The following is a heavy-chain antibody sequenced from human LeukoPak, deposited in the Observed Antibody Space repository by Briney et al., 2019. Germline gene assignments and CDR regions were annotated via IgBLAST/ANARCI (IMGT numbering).Heavy chain of an antibody. CDR1: GGSISSYY. V-gene: IGHV4-59*05. J-gene: IGHJ5*02. Sequence: SETLSLTCTVSGGSISSYYWSWIRQPAGKGLEWIGSIYYSGSTYYNPSLKSRVTISVDTSKNQFSLKLSSVTAADTAVYYCAADEGGEYQLLSRFDPWGQGTLVTVSS. CDR3: AADEGGEYQLLSRFDP. CDR2: IYYSGST. D-gene: IGHD2-2*01.